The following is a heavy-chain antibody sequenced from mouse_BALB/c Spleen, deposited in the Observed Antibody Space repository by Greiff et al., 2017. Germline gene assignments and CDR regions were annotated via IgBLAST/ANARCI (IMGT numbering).Heavy chain of an antibody. CDR3: ARRGGNYDYAMDY. V-gene: IGHV1-80*01. CDR2: IYPGDGDT. J-gene: IGHJ4*01. D-gene: IGHD2-1*01. CDR1: GYAFSSYW. Sequence: QVQLQQSGAELVRPGSSVKISCKASGYAFSSYWMNWVKQRPGQGLEWIGQIYPGDGDTNYNGKFKGKATLTADKSSSTAYMQLSSLTSEDSAVYFCARRGGNYDYAMDYWGQGTSVTVSS.